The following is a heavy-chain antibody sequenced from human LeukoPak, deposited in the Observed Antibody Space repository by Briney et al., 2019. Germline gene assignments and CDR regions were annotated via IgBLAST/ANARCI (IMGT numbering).Heavy chain of an antibody. CDR3: ARGRIQLWRYGAVQDY. CDR1: GGSFSGYY. J-gene: IGHJ4*02. V-gene: IGHV4-34*01. CDR2: INHSGST. Sequence: PSETQSLTCAVYGGSFSGYYWSWIRQPPGKGLEWIGEINHSGSTNYNPSLKSRVTISVDTSKNQFSLKLSSVTAADTAVYYCARGRIQLWRYGAVQDYWGQGTLVTVSS. D-gene: IGHD5-18*01.